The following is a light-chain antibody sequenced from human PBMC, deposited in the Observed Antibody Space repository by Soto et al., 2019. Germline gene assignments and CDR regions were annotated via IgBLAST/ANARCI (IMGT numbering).Light chain of an antibody. CDR2: AAS. CDR1: QSISSY. CDR3: QQSYSTPLT. J-gene: IGKJ4*01. Sequence: QITQSPSSLSAYVRYTVAITCRSSQSISSYLNWYQQKPGKAPKLLIYAASSLQSGVPSRFSGSGSGTDFTLTISSLQTEDFATYSCQQSYSTPLTFGGGTKVDIK. V-gene: IGKV1-39*01.